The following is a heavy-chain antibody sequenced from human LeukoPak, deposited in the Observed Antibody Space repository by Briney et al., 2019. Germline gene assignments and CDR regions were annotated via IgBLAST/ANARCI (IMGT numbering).Heavy chain of an antibody. Sequence: GGSLRLSCAGSGFTFSSDWMHWVRQAPGKGLVWLSRINSDGSSRSYADSVKGRFTISRDNGKNTLYLQMNSLRAEDTAVYYCARNRGTYYGLNDYWGQGTRVTDSS. J-gene: IGHJ4*02. V-gene: IGHV3-74*01. CDR3: ARNRGTYYGLNDY. CDR1: GFTFSSDW. CDR2: INSDGSSR. D-gene: IGHD1-26*01.